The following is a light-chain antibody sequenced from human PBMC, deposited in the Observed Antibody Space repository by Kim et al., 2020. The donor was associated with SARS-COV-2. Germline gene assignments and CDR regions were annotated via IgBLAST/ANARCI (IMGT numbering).Light chain of an antibody. CDR3: YSAADNNLV. V-gene: IGLV3-27*01. J-gene: IGLJ3*02. Sequence: SYELTQPSSVSVSPGQTARITCSGDVLAKKYARWFQQKPGQAPVLGIYKDSERPSGIPERFSGSSSGTTVTLTISGAQVEDEADYYCYSAADNNLVFGGGTQLTVL. CDR2: KDS. CDR1: VLAKKY.